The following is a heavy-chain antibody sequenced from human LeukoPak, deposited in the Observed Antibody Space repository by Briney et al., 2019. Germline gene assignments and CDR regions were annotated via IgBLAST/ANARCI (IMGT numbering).Heavy chain of an antibody. D-gene: IGHD1-26*01. Sequence: SETLSLTCSVSGGSVSSGISYWSWIRQPPGEGLEWIAYISDSGGSDYNPSLRGRVTISLDTSKNQFSLRLTSVTAADTAVYYCAKGIGVGALAQFDYWGQGTLVTVSS. J-gene: IGHJ4*02. CDR3: AKGIGVGALAQFDY. CDR2: ISDSGGS. CDR1: GGSVSSGISY. V-gene: IGHV4-61*01.